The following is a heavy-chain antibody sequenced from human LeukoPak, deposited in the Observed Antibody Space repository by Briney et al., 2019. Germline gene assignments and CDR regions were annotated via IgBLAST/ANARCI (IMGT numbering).Heavy chain of an antibody. CDR3: ARHRGDYSYYFDY. J-gene: IGHJ4*02. Sequence: SETLSLTCTVSGGSISSYYWNWIRQPPGKGLEWIGYIYYSGSTNYNPSLKSRVTISVDTSKNQFSLKLSSVTAADTAVYYCARHRGDYSYYFDYWGQGTLVTVSS. V-gene: IGHV4-59*08. CDR1: GGSISSYY. D-gene: IGHD4-17*01. CDR2: IYYSGST.